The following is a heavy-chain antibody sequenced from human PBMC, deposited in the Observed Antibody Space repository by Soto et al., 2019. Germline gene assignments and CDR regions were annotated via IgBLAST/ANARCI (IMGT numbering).Heavy chain of an antibody. CDR2: IKSKTDGGTS. V-gene: IGHV3-15*07. Sequence: PGGSLRLSCAASGFTFSTAWINWVRQAPGKGLEWVGRIKSKTDGGTSDFAAPVRGRFAISRDDSESMVYLQMDSLKTEDTAVYYCARADNIDFWSGYYHYYYYGMDVWGQGTKVTVSS. CDR3: ARADNIDFWSGYYHYYYYGMDV. J-gene: IGHJ6*02. D-gene: IGHD3-3*01. CDR1: GFTFSTAW.